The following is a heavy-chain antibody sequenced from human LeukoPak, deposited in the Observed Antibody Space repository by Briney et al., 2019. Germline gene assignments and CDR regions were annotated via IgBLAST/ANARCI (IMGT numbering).Heavy chain of an antibody. CDR3: ASPRITGTSRPFDY. Sequence: GGSLRLSCAASGFSFSSYAMNWVRQAPGKGLKWVSVISGSGGSTYYADSVKGRFTISRDNSKNTLDLQMNSLRAEDTAVYYCASPRITGTSRPFDYWGQGTLVTVSS. D-gene: IGHD1-7*01. J-gene: IGHJ4*02. CDR1: GFSFSSYA. CDR2: ISGSGGST. V-gene: IGHV3-23*01.